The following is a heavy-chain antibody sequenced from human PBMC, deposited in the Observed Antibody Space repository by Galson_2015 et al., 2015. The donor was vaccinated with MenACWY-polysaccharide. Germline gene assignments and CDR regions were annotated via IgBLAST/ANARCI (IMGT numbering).Heavy chain of an antibody. Sequence: SLRLSCAASGFASSAHAMSWVRQAPGKGLQWVSGITGGGNSTYYADSVKGRLTVSRDNSRNTLFLQMNSLRAGDTAIYYCAKSSNGDYVWGAFDIWGQGTMVTVSS. D-gene: IGHD4-17*01. V-gene: IGHV3-23*01. CDR1: GFASSAHA. J-gene: IGHJ3*02. CDR2: ITGGGNST. CDR3: AKSSNGDYVWGAFDI.